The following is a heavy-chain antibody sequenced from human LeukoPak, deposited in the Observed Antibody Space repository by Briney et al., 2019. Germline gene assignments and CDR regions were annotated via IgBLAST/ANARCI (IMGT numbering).Heavy chain of an antibody. J-gene: IGHJ6*02. V-gene: IGHV1-3*01. CDR3: AREGRDFWSGYYTYYYYGMDA. D-gene: IGHD3-3*01. CDR1: GYTFTSYA. CDR2: INAGNGNT. Sequence: ASVKVSCKASGYTFTSYAMHWVRQAPGQRLEWMGWINAGNGNTKYSQKFQGRVTITRDTSASTAYMELSSLRSEDTAVYYCAREGRDFWSGYYTYYYYGMDAWGQGTTVTVSS.